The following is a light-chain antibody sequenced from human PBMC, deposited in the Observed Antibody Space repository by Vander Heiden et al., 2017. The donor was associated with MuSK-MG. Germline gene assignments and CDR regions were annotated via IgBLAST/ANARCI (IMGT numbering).Light chain of an antibody. CDR2: NNN. CDR3: QVGDTRHKHVL. Sequence: SFALPQPTSVSVAPGQTATITCGGDRIGDYSVHWYRQRPGQAPVLLVYNNNVRPAGIAERFSGSNSGNTATLTISRVEATDEADYSCQVGDTRHKHVLFGGGTKMTVL. J-gene: IGLJ2*01. CDR1: RIGDYS. V-gene: IGLV3-21*02.